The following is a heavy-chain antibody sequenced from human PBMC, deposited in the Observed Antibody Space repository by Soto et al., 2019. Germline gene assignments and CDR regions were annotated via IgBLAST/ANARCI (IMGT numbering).Heavy chain of an antibody. V-gene: IGHV4-59*01. D-gene: IGHD3-10*01. CDR2: IYYSGET. CDR3: ARDQGGEFLKGSGMDV. CDR1: GDCISRYY. Sequence: QVQLQESGPGLVKPSETLSLTCTVSGDCISRYYWSWMRLSPGKGLEWIGYIYYSGETNYNPSVKSRVTISVDRTKNHFSLKLSSVTAADTAVYYCARDQGGEFLKGSGMDVWGQGTTVTVSS. J-gene: IGHJ6*02.